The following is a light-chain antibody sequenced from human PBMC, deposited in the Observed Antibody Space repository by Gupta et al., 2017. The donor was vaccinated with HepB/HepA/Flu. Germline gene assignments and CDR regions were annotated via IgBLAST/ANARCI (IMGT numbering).Light chain of an antibody. J-gene: IGLJ3*02. Sequence: QSALAQPASVSGSPGQSITISCTRTSSDVGSYNLVSWYQQHPGKAPKLMIYEVSKRPSGVSHRCSGSKSGNTASLTITGLQAEDEADYYCCSYAGSSTFGVFGGGTKLTVL. CDR2: EVS. CDR1: SSDVGSYNL. V-gene: IGLV2-23*02. CDR3: CSYAGSSTFGV.